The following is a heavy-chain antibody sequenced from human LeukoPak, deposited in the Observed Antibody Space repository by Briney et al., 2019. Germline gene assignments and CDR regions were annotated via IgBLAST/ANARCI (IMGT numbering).Heavy chain of an antibody. CDR1: GFTFSNAW. Sequence: GGSLRLSCAASGFTFSNAWMSWVRQAPGKGLEWASGISWNSGSIGYADSVKGRFTISRDNAKNSLYLQMNSLRAEDMALYYCEKGRGGGIAAAGLDYWGQGTLVTVSS. V-gene: IGHV3-9*03. CDR3: EKGRGGGIAAAGLDY. CDR2: ISWNSGSI. J-gene: IGHJ4*02. D-gene: IGHD6-13*01.